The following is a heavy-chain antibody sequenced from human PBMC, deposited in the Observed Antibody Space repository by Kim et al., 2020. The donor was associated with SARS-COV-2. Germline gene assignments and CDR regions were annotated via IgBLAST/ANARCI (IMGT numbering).Heavy chain of an antibody. J-gene: IGHJ5*02. CDR2: IYHSGTT. D-gene: IGHD3-10*01. CDR1: GASIGSAGYY. Sequence: SETLSLTCTVSGASIGSAGYYWTWIRQHPGKGLEWIGYIYHSGTTYYNPSLKSRVTISVDTSKNQFSLKLSSVTAADTAVYYCARDRRDRGVTRYFDPWGQGILVTVSS. V-gene: IGHV4-31*03. CDR3: ARDRRDRGVTRYFDP.